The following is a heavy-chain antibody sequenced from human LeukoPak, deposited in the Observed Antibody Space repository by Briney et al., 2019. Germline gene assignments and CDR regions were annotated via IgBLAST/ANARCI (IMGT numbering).Heavy chain of an antibody. V-gene: IGHV4-31*03. Sequence: SETLSLTCTVSGGSISSGGYYWSWIRQHPGQGLEWIGYIYYSGSTYYNPSLKSRLTISVDTSKNQFSLKLNSVTAADTAVYYCAREVGASDGGYFDYWGQGTLVTVSS. D-gene: IGHD1-26*01. CDR3: AREVGASDGGYFDY. J-gene: IGHJ4*02. CDR1: GGSISSGGYY. CDR2: IYYSGST.